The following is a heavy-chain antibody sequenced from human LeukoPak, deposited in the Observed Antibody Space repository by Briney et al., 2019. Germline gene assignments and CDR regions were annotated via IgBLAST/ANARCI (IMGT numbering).Heavy chain of an antibody. J-gene: IGHJ3*02. CDR3: ARGAGDYGDLSAFDI. CDR1: GGSFSTYY. CDR2: IYYSGST. V-gene: IGHV4-59*08. Sequence: SETLSLTCTVSGGSFSTYYWSWIRQPPGKGLEWIGYIYYSGSTNYNPSLQSRVTISVDTSKNHFSLKLSSVTAADTAVYYCARGAGDYGDLSAFDIWGQGTMVTVSS. D-gene: IGHD4-17*01.